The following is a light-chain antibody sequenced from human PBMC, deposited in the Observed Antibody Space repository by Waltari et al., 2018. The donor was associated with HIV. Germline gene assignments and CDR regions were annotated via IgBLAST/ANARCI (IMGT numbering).Light chain of an antibody. Sequence: DIQMTQSPSSLSASVGDRVTITCQASQDISTYLNWYQQKPGKAPKLLIYDASNLETGVPSRFSGSGSGTHFTFTISSLQPEDIATYYCQQYDNLPITFGQGTRLEIK. CDR3: QQYDNLPIT. V-gene: IGKV1-33*01. J-gene: IGKJ5*01. CDR2: DAS. CDR1: QDISTY.